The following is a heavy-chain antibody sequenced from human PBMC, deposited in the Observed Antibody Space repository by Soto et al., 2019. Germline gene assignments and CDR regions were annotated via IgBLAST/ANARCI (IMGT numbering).Heavy chain of an antibody. CDR2: ISYDGSNK. Sequence: GGSLRLSCAASGFTFSSYGMHWVRQAPGKGLEWVAVISYDGSNKYYADSVKGRFTISRDNSKNTLYLQMNSLRAEDTAVYYCAKAHYTSGWPYYWGQGTLVTVSS. CDR1: GFTFSSYG. V-gene: IGHV3-30*18. J-gene: IGHJ4*02. D-gene: IGHD6-19*01. CDR3: AKAHYTSGWPYY.